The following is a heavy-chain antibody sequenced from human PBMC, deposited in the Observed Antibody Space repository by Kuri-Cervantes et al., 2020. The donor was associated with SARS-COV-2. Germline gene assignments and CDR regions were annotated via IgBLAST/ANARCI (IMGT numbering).Heavy chain of an antibody. J-gene: IGHJ6*02. D-gene: IGHD2-15*01. Sequence: GESLKISCAASGFTLSDHYMDWVRQAPGKGLEWVGRIRNKATGYTTQFAASVKGRFSISRDNAKNSVHLQMSSLRAEDTAVYYCARVQLRVAGIPVDYYGMDVWGQGTTVTVSS. CDR2: IRNKATGYTT. V-gene: IGHV3-72*01. CDR3: ARVQLRVAGIPVDYYGMDV. CDR1: GFTLSDHY.